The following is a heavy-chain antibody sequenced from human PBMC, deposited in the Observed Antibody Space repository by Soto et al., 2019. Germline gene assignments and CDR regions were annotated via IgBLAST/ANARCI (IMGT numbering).Heavy chain of an antibody. CDR3: GRLPRLGAPFDY. V-gene: IGHV4-28*01. J-gene: IGHJ4*02. D-gene: IGHD3-16*01. CDR1: SYSISSGNW. CDR2: MSYVGTT. Sequence: QVQLQESGPGLVKPSDTLSLTCVVSSYSISSGNWWGWIRQPPGKGLEWLAYMSYVGTTYYNASLKSRVTMSVDTSKNQFSLRLSSVTAVDTAVYYCGRLPRLGAPFDYWGQGILVTVSS.